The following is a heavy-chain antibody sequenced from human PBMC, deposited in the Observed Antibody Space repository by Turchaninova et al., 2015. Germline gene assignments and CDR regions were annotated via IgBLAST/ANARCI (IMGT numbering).Heavy chain of an antibody. Sequence: EVQLAESGGGLVQPGGSLKLSCAAPGFTFSDSAIHWVRQASGQGLEWVGRIKSKANSYATIYAASVKGKITISRDESKNTAFRQITGLKSEDTAVYYCTAYVAGIDYWGQGTLVTVSS. J-gene: IGHJ4*02. CDR1: GFTFSDSA. CDR3: TAYVAGIDY. V-gene: IGHV3-73*02. D-gene: IGHD6-19*01. CDR2: IKSKANSYAT.